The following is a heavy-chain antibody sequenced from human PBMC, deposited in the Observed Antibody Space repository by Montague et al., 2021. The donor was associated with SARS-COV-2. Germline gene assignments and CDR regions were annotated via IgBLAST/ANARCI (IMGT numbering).Heavy chain of an antibody. J-gene: IGHJ6*02. CDR2: IYYSGST. CDR3: ARDTRITMLVVVNRYGMDV. D-gene: IGHD3-22*01. V-gene: IGHV4-39*07. CDR1: GGAISSSSYY. Sequence: SETLSLTCTVSGGAISSSSYYWGWIRQPPGKGLEWIGSIYYSGSTYYNPSLKSRVTISVDTSKNQFSLKLSSVTAADTAVYYCARDTRITMLVVVNRYGMDVWGQGTTVTGSS.